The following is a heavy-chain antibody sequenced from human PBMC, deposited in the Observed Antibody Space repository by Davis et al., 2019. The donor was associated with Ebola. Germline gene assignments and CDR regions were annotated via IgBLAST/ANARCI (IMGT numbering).Heavy chain of an antibody. V-gene: IGHV3-23*01. CDR2: ISGGGGNT. CDR3: ANSRLD. Sequence: ESLKTSCASAGITSSNYAMSWVRQAPGKGLEWVSAISGGGGNTYDADSGKGRFTISRDNNKNAVNLQINSLRAEDTAVYYCANSRLDWGQGTLVTVSS. D-gene: IGHD3-16*01. CDR1: GITSSNYA. J-gene: IGHJ4*02.